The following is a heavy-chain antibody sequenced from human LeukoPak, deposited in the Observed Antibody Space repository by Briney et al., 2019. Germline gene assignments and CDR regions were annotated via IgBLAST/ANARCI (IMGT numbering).Heavy chain of an antibody. D-gene: IGHD3-22*01. CDR1: GFTFSDYY. Sequence: PGGSLRLSCAASGFTFSDYYMSWIRQAPGKGLEWVSYISSSGSTIYYADSVKGRFTISRDNAKNPLYLQMNSLRAEDTAVYYCARAYYDSSGPSLYYYYYMDVWGKGTTVTVSS. CDR2: ISSSGSTI. J-gene: IGHJ6*03. CDR3: ARAYYDSSGPSLYYYYYMDV. V-gene: IGHV3-11*04.